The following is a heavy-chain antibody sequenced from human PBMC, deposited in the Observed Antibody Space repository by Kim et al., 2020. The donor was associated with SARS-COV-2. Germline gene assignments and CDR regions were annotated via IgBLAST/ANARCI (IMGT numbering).Heavy chain of an antibody. Sequence: SETLSLTCTVSGGSISSYYWSWIRQPPGKGLEWIGYIYYSGSTNYNPSLKSRVTISVDTSKNQFSLKLSSVTAADTAVYYCARQSILGHQSSTYGSGSYYNLGFDYWGQGTLVTVSS. CDR2: IYYSGST. CDR1: GGSISSYY. CDR3: ARQSILGHQSSTYGSGSYYNLGFDY. V-gene: IGHV4-59*08. J-gene: IGHJ4*02. D-gene: IGHD3-10*01.